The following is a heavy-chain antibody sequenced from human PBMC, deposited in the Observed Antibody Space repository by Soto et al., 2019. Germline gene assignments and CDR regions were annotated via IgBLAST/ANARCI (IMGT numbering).Heavy chain of an antibody. Sequence: QVQLQESGPGLVKPSETLSLTCTVSGGSISSYYWSWIRQPPGKGLEWIGYIYYSGSTNYNPSLKGRVTISVDTSKNQFSLKLSSVTAADTAVYYCARHPSYYFWSGFNYYYMDVWCKGTTVTVSS. CDR3: ARHPSYYFWSGFNYYYMDV. D-gene: IGHD3-3*01. CDR2: IYYSGST. V-gene: IGHV4-59*08. CDR1: GGSISSYY. J-gene: IGHJ6*03.